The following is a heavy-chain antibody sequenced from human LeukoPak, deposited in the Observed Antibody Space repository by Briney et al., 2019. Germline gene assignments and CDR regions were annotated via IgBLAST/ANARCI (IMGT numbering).Heavy chain of an antibody. Sequence: GGTLRLSCAASGFTFSSYGMSWVRQAPGKGLEWVSAISGSGGSTYYADSVKGRFTTSRDNAKNSLYLQMNSLRAEDTAVYYRARDLRSSGYYAFDYWGQGTLVTVSS. CDR1: GFTFSSYG. D-gene: IGHD3-22*01. V-gene: IGHV3-23*01. CDR3: ARDLRSSGYYAFDY. CDR2: ISGSGGST. J-gene: IGHJ4*02.